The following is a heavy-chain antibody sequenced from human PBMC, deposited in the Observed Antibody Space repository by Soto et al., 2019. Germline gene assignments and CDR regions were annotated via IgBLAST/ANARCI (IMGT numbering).Heavy chain of an antibody. J-gene: IGHJ6*02. CDR1: GYSFTSYW. V-gene: IGHV5-10-1*01. Sequence: PGESLKISCKGSGYSFTSYWISWVRQMPGKGLEWMGRIDPSDSYTNYSPSFQGHVTISADKSISTAYLQWSSLKASDTAMYYCASFMKSDSYYYYGMDVWSQGTTVTVSS. CDR3: ASFMKSDSYYYYGMDV. CDR2: IDPSDSYT. D-gene: IGHD3-16*01.